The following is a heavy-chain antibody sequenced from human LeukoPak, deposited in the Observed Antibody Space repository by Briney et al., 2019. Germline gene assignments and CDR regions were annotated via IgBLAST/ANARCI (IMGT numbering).Heavy chain of an antibody. D-gene: IGHD6-19*01. V-gene: IGHV3-23*01. CDR3: AKGILGPVAGTYFDL. CDR1: GFTFSSYA. Sequence: GGSLRLSCAASGFTFSSYAMSWVRQAPGKGLEWVSAISGSGGSTYYADSVKGRFTISRDNSKNTLYLQMNSLRAEDTAVYYCAKGILGPVAGTYFDLWGRGTLVTVSS. J-gene: IGHJ2*01. CDR2: ISGSGGST.